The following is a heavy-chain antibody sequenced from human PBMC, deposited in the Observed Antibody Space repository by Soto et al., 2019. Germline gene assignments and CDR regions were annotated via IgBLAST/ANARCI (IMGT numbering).Heavy chain of an antibody. V-gene: IGHV4-59*01. Sequence: SETLSLTCTVSGGSISSYYWSWIRQPPGKGLEWIGYIYYSGSTNYNPSLKSRVTISVDTSKNQFSLKLSSVTAADTAVYYCVRHRGLYYLDGRAYHNNWFDYWGQGILVTVSS. D-gene: IGHD3-22*01. J-gene: IGHJ5*01. CDR2: IYYSGST. CDR3: VRHRGLYYLDGRAYHNNWFDY. CDR1: GGSISSYY.